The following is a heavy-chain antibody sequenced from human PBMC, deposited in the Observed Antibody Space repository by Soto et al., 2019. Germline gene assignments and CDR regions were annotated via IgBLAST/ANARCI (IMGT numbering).Heavy chain of an antibody. CDR2: IYYSGST. D-gene: IGHD5-18*01. Sequence: SETLSLTCTVSGGSISSYYWSWIRQPPGKGLEWIGYIYYSGSTNYNPSLKSRVTISVDTSKNQFSLKLSSVTAADTAVYYCARDPADTAMVTGYYYGMDVWGQGTTVTVS. CDR3: ARDPADTAMVTGYYYGMDV. V-gene: IGHV4-59*01. CDR1: GGSISSYY. J-gene: IGHJ6*02.